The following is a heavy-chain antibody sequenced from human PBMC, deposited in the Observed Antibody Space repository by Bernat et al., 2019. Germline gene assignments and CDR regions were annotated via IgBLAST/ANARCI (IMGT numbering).Heavy chain of an antibody. CDR2: INAGNGNT. V-gene: IGHV1-3*01. J-gene: IGHJ4*02. CDR3: ARPYGSGSYGY. D-gene: IGHD3-10*01. CDR1: GYTFTNYA. Sequence: QVQLVQSGAEVKKPGASVKISCKASGYTFTNYALHWVRQAPGQRLEWMGWINAGNGNTEYSQNFQGRVTITRDTSATTAYMELSSLRSEDTAVYCCARPYGSGSYGYWGQGTLVTVSS.